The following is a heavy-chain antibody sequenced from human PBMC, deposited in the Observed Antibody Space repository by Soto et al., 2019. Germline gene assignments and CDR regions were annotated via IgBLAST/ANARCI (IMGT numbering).Heavy chain of an antibody. CDR2: ISSSGTTI. Sequence: QVQLVESGGGLVKPGGSLRLSCAASGFTFSDHYMTWIRQAPGKGLEWVSYISSSGTTIYYAESVRGRFTISRDNAKNSLFLQMNSLRVEDTAVYYCARVGDMAYKDWGQGTLVTVSS. J-gene: IGHJ4*02. CDR3: ARVGDMAYKD. V-gene: IGHV3-11*01. CDR1: GFTFSDHY. D-gene: IGHD3-3*01.